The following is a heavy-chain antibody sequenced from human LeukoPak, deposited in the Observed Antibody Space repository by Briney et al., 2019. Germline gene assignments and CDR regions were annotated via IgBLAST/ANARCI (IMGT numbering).Heavy chain of an antibody. CDR2: ISGSGGST. V-gene: IGHV3-23*01. J-gene: IGHJ4*02. D-gene: IGHD3-3*01. Sequence: GGSRRLSCAASGFTFSSYAMSWVRQAPGKGLEWVSAISGSGGSTYYADSVKGRFTISRDNSKNTLYLQMNSLRAEDTAVYYCANSITIFGVVIPYSFDYWGQGTLVTVSS. CDR3: ANSITIFGVVIPYSFDY. CDR1: GFTFSSYA.